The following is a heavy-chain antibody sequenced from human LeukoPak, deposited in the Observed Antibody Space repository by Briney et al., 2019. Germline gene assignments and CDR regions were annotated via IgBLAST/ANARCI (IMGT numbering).Heavy chain of an antibody. CDR1: GFTFSSYS. J-gene: IGHJ6*03. Sequence: GGSLRLSCAASGFTFSSYSMNWVRQAPGKGLEWVSGIGGRDGVTTYYTSSVKGRFTISRDNSKNTLYLQMSSLRAEDTAVYYCARTSHGSPFDYYYVDAWGKGTTVTISS. CDR3: ARTSHGSPFDYYYVDA. CDR2: IGGRDGVTT. D-gene: IGHD5-18*01. V-gene: IGHV3-23*01.